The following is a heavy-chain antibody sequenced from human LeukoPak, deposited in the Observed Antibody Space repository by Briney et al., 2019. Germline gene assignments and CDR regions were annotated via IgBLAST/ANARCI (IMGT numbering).Heavy chain of an antibody. V-gene: IGHV4-59*01. CDR3: ARGSRDFDY. J-gene: IGHJ4*02. CDR1: GGSISSYY. CDR2: IYYSGST. Sequence: SETLSLTCTVSGGSISSYYWSWIRQPPGKGLEWIGYIYYSGSTNNNPSLKSRVTISVDTSKNQFSLKLSSVTAADTAVYYCARGSRDFDYWGQGTLVTVSS.